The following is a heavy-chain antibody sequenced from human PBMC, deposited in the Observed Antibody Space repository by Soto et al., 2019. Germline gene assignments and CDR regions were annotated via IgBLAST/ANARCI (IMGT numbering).Heavy chain of an antibody. CDR1: GFTFSSYA. J-gene: IGHJ4*02. D-gene: IGHD6-6*01. V-gene: IGHV3-23*01. CDR2: ISGSGGST. Sequence: GGSLRLSCAASGFTFSSYAMSWVRQAPGKGLEWVSAISGSGGSTYYADSVKGRFTISRDNSKNTLYLQMNSLRAEDTAVYYCAKGVYGYSSSCLDYWGQGTLVTVSS. CDR3: AKGVYGYSSSCLDY.